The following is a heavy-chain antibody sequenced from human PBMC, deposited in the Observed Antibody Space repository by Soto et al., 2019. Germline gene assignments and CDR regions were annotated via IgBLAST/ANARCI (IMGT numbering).Heavy chain of an antibody. D-gene: IGHD3-16*01. CDR1: GFTFSSYS. V-gene: IGHV3-48*02. CDR2: INSDSSTI. CDR3: ARAMTTYPY. Sequence: EVQLVESGGGLVQPGGSLRLSCAASGFTFSSYSMNWVRQAPGKGLEWLSYINSDSSTIYYADSVKGRFTISRDNAKNSLYLQRNSLRDEDTAVYYCARAMTTYPYWGQGTLVTVSS. J-gene: IGHJ4*02.